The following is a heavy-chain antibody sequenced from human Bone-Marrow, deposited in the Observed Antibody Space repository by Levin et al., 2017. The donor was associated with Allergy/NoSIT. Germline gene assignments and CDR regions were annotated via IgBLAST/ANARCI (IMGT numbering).Heavy chain of an antibody. CDR2: IYPDDSDT. Sequence: RGESLKISCKGSGYSFSHQWIGWVRQMPGKGLEWMGIIYPDDSDTIYHSSVRGHVTFSADTSNSTVYLQWISLKASDTGIYYCARRDKSCGGGTCSFYHFDLWGQGTLVTISS. D-gene: IGHD2-21*01. CDR1: GYSFSHQW. V-gene: IGHV5-51*01. CDR3: ARRDKSCGGGTCSFYHFDL. J-gene: IGHJ4*02.